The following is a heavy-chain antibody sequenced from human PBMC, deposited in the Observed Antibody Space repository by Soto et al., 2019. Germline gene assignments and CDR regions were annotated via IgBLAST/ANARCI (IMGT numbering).Heavy chain of an antibody. Sequence: GESLKISCKGSGYSFTSYWISWVRQMPGKGLEWMGRIDPSDSYTNYSPSFQGHVTISADKSISTAYLQWSGLKASDTAMYYCARAGGGDYYYYGMDVWGQGTTVTVSS. V-gene: IGHV5-10-1*01. CDR3: ARAGGGDYYYYGMDV. CDR2: IDPSDSYT. J-gene: IGHJ6*02. D-gene: IGHD3-16*01. CDR1: GYSFTSYW.